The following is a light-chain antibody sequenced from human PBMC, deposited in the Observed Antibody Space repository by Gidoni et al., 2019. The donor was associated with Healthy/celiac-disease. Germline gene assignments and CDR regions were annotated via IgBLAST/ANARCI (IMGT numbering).Light chain of an antibody. J-gene: IGLJ1*01. CDR2: YDS. CDR3: QVGDSSSDHEV. V-gene: IGLV3-21*04. Sequence: SYVLTQPPSVSVAPGKTAKITCGGNNIGDKNVHWYQQKPGQAPVLVIYYDSDRPSGIPERFSGSNSGNTATLTISRVEAGDEADYYCQVGDSSSDHEVFGTGTKVTVL. CDR1: NIGDKN.